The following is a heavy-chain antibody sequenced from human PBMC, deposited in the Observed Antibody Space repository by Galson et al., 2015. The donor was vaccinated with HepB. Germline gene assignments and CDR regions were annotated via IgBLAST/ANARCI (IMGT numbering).Heavy chain of an antibody. D-gene: IGHD3-22*01. CDR2: IIPMFDTA. Sequence: SVKVSCKASGGSFNTYAISWLRQAPGQGLEWMGGIIPMFDTAIYAQKFQGRVTITVDKSTNTAYMDLSSLRSEDTAVYYCARDRADYYDSSGYSGAFDIWGHGTMVTVSS. J-gene: IGHJ3*02. CDR3: ARDRADYYDSSGYSGAFDI. CDR1: GGSFNTYA. V-gene: IGHV1-69*06.